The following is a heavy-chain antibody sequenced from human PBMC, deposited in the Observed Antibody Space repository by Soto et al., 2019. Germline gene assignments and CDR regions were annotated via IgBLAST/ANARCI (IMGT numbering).Heavy chain of an antibody. CDR1: GYSFTSYW. V-gene: IGHV5-51*01. D-gene: IGHD4-17*01. CDR3: ARAYGAYPTTRVVDC. Sequence: GESLKISCKGSGYSFTSYWIGWVRQMPGKGLEWMGIIYPGDSDTRYSPSFQGQVTISRDNSKNTLYLQMNSLRPEDTAVYYCARAYGAYPTTRVVDCWGQGTLVTVSS. CDR2: IYPGDSDT. J-gene: IGHJ4*02.